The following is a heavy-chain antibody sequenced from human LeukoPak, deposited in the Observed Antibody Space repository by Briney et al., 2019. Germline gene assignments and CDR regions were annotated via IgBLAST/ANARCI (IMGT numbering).Heavy chain of an antibody. Sequence: SETLSLTCTDSGGSISTYYWSWIRQPPGKGLEWIGHIYYSGDTNYNPSLKRRVTISVDTSKNQFSLKLSSLTAADTAVYYCARDTYYYGSSGYDDVFDIWGQGTMVTVSS. J-gene: IGHJ3*02. V-gene: IGHV4-59*01. D-gene: IGHD3-22*01. CDR2: IYYSGDT. CDR3: ARDTYYYGSSGYDDVFDI. CDR1: GGSISTYY.